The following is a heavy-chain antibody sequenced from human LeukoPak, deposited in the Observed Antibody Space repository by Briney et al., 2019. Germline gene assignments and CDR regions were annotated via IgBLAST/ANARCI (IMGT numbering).Heavy chain of an antibody. V-gene: IGHV4-31*03. D-gene: IGHD6-13*01. CDR2: IYYSGST. J-gene: IGHJ4*02. CDR3: ARGGSSWYIDY. CDR1: GGSISSGGYY. Sequence: PSETLSLTCTVSGGSISSGGYYWSWLRQHPGKGLEWIGYIYYSGSTYYNPSLKSRVTISVDTSKNQFSLKLSSVTAADTAVYYCARGGSSWYIDYWGQGTLVTVSS.